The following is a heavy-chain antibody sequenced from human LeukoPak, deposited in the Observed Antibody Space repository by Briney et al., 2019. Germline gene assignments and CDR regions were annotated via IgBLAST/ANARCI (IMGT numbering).Heavy chain of an antibody. CDR2: ISYDGSNK. Sequence: GGSLRLSCAVSGFTFSSYSMHWVRQAPGKGLEWVALISYDGSNKYYADSVKGRFTISRDNSKNTLYLQMNSLRAEDSAVFYCARDSLDYGSMDVWGKGTTVTVSS. CDR3: ARDSLDYGSMDV. CDR1: GFTFSSYS. D-gene: IGHD4/OR15-4a*01. J-gene: IGHJ6*03. V-gene: IGHV3-30*04.